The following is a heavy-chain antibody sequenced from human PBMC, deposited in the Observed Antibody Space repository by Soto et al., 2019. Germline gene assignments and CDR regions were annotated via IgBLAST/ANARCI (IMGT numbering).Heavy chain of an antibody. CDR2: VYYTGGT. CDR1: SGPSSSHN. V-gene: IGHV4-59*08. CDR3: VRQGIDYLHGLVDV. J-gene: IGHJ6*04. Sequence: QVQVQQSGPGLVKPSETLSLTCTVSSGPSSSHNWGWIRQPPGRGLEWIGYVYYTGGTSYNPSLKSRVSIPADTSTNHISLTLSSVTAEDTAVYYCVRQGIDYLHGLVDVWGKGTTVSVSS. D-gene: IGHD1-26*01.